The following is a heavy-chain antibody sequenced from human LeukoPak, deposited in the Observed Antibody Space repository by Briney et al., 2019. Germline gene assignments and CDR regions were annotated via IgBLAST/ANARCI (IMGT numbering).Heavy chain of an antibody. CDR2: ISSRGDAI. CDR3: ARSPSSFDP. D-gene: IGHD3-16*02. Sequence: GGSLRLSCTASTFSFGDYTMSWVRQAPGKGPEWVSSISSRGDAIDYADSVKGRFTISRDNAKNSLYLQMNSLRAEDTAVYYCARSPSSFDPWGQGALVTVSS. J-gene: IGHJ5*02. V-gene: IGHV3-48*03. CDR1: TFSFGDYT.